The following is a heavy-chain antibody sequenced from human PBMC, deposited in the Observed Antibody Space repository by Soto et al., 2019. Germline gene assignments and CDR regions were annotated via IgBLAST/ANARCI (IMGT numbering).Heavy chain of an antibody. CDR1: GFTVSTKY. V-gene: IGHV3-66*01. CDR2: IYSGGST. CDR3: ARDPWAADY. D-gene: IGHD3-16*01. J-gene: IGHJ4*02. Sequence: EVQLVESGGGLVQPGGSLRLSCAASGFTVSTKYMSWVRQAPGQGLKWVSVIYSGGSTFYADSVRSRFTISRDNSKNTVNLQMNSLRAEDTAVYYCARDPWAADYWGQGTLVTVSS.